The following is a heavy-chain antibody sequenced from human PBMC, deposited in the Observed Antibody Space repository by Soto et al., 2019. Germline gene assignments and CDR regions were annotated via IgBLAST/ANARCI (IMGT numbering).Heavy chain of an antibody. J-gene: IGHJ4*02. CDR1: GFTFSNAW. CDR3: TTVFTFTVMVTVASDY. V-gene: IGHV3-15*01. Sequence: GGSLRLSCAASGFTFSNAWMSWVRQTPGKGLEWVGRIKRKTDGGTIDYAASVKNRFTISRDDSKNTLFLQMNSLKIEDTAVYYCTTVFTFTVMVTVASDYWGQGTLVTVSS. D-gene: IGHD2-8*01. CDR2: IKRKTDGGTI.